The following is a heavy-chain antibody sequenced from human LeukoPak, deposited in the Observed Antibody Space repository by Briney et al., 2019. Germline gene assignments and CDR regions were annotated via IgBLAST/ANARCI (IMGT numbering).Heavy chain of an antibody. Sequence: GGSLRLSCAASGFTFSSYWMNWARQAPGKGLEWVASINHNGNVNYYVDSVKGRFTISRDNAKNSLYLQMSNLRAEDTAVYYCAKLSDYWGQGTLVTVSS. D-gene: IGHD2/OR15-2a*01. CDR1: GFTFSSYW. CDR3: AKLSDY. CDR2: INHNGNVN. J-gene: IGHJ4*02. V-gene: IGHV3-7*03.